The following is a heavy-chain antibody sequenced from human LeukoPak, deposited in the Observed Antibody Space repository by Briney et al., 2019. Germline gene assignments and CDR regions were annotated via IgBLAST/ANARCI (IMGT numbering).Heavy chain of an antibody. Sequence: GASVKVSCKASGYTFTGYYMHWVRQAPGQGLEWMGGIIPIFGTANYAQKFQGRVTITADESTSTAYMELSSLRSEDTAVYYCARDYRYCSSTSCSPTRGWFDPWGQGTLVTVSS. CDR3: ARDYRYCSSTSCSPTRGWFDP. J-gene: IGHJ5*02. V-gene: IGHV1-69*13. CDR1: GYTFTGYY. D-gene: IGHD2-2*01. CDR2: IIPIFGTA.